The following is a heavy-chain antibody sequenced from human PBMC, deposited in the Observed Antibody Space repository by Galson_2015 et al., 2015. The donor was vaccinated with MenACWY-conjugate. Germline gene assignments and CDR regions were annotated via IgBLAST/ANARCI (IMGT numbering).Heavy chain of an antibody. V-gene: IGHV3-23*01. D-gene: IGHD2-15*01. Sequence: SLRLSCAASGFNFSNYVMRWVRQAPGKGLEWVSLISGSGSDTYYADSVKGQFTISRDNSKNTLYLQMNSLRAEDTAVYYCAKDRYCIGLYCYAALDSWGQGSLGTVSS. CDR2: ISGSGSDT. CDR3: AKDRYCIGLYCYAALDS. J-gene: IGHJ1*01. CDR1: GFNFSNYV.